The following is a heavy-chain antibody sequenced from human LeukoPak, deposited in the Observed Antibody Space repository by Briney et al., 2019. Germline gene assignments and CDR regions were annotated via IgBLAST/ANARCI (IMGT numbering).Heavy chain of an antibody. Sequence: GGSLRLSCGASGFTLSSNWMTWVRQAPGRGLEWVASINQDGSVKYYVDSVKGRFTISRDNARNSLSLQMNSLGVEDTAVYFCARWGQTSGYYYVDNWRQGTLVTVSS. V-gene: IGHV3-7*01. D-gene: IGHD5-12*01. J-gene: IGHJ4*02. CDR2: INQDGSVK. CDR1: GFTLSSNW. CDR3: ARWGQTSGYYYVDN.